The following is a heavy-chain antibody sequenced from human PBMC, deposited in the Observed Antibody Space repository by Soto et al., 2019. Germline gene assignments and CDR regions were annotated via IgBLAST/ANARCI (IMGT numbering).Heavy chain of an antibody. CDR2: IIPIFGTA. CDR3: AAYYYDSSGYYPYNLFDP. V-gene: IGHV1-69*01. CDR1: GGTFSSYA. J-gene: IGHJ5*02. Sequence: QVQLVQSGAEVKKPGSSVKVSCKASGGTFSSYAISWVRQAPGQGLEWMGGIIPIFGTANYAQKFQGRVTITADESTSTAYMELSSLRSEDTAVYYCAAYYYDSSGYYPYNLFDPWGQGTLVTVSS. D-gene: IGHD3-22*01.